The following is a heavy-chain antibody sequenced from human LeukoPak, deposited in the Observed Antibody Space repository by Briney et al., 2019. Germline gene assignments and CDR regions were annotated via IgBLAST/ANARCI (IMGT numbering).Heavy chain of an antibody. D-gene: IGHD4-17*01. CDR3: ARGTTVTTYDY. Sequence: GGSLRLSCAASGFTFSSYSMNWVRQAPGKGLEWVSYISSSGSTIYYADSVKGRFSISRDNAKNSLYLQMNSLRAEDTAVYYCARGTTVTTYDYWGQGTLVTVSS. CDR1: GFTFSSYS. J-gene: IGHJ4*02. CDR2: ISSSGSTI. V-gene: IGHV3-48*04.